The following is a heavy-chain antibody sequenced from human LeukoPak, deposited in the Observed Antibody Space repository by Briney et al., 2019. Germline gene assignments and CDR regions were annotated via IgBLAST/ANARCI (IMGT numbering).Heavy chain of an antibody. CDR3: ATQRPGIAVAGQDF. D-gene: IGHD6-19*01. V-gene: IGHV5-10-1*01. CDR1: GYSFTSYW. CDR2: IDPSNSYT. Sequence: GESLRISCKGSGYSFTSYWITWVRQMPGKGLEWMGRIDPSNSYTNYSPSFQGHVIISSDKSISTAYLQWSSLKASDTAMYYCATQRPGIAVAGQDFWGQGTLVTVSS. J-gene: IGHJ4*02.